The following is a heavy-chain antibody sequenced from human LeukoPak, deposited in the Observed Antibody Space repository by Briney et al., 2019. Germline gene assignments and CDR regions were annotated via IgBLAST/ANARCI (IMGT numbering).Heavy chain of an antibody. D-gene: IGHD5-24*01. CDR2: INPANGYT. Sequence: ASVKVSCKTSGYTFTNYAMHWVRQAPGQTIEWLAWINPANGYTRYSQHFQDRVTVSSDTSADTAYMETSSLRSEDKAIYYCAIRDGHTDHWGQGTLVTVSS. CDR3: AIRDGHTDH. J-gene: IGHJ4*02. V-gene: IGHV1-3*03. CDR1: GYTFTNYA.